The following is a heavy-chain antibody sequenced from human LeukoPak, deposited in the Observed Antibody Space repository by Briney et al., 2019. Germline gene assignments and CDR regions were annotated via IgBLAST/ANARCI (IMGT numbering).Heavy chain of an antibody. CDR3: ARGISHWAPENLNWFDP. Sequence: SETLSLTCPVYGGSFSGYYWSWIRQPPGKGLEWIGEINHSGSTNYNPSLKSRVTISVETSKNQFSLKMSSVTAADTAVFYCARGISHWAPENLNWFDPWGQGTLVTVSS. V-gene: IGHV4-34*01. CDR2: INHSGST. J-gene: IGHJ5*02. CDR1: GGSFSGYY. D-gene: IGHD3-3*02.